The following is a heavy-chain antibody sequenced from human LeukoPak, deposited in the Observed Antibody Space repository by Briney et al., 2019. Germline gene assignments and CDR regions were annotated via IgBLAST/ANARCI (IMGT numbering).Heavy chain of an antibody. CDR2: MSYSGHT. CDR1: GYSISSGYF. CDR3: ARSDGYGLVGI. V-gene: IGHV4-38-2*02. D-gene: IGHD3-10*01. J-gene: IGHJ3*02. Sequence: SETLSLTCTVSGYSISSGYFWGWIRQAPGKGLEWIVSMSYSGHTYYNPSLKSRVTTSIDTSKNQLSLNLKSVTAADTDVYYCARSDGYGLVGIWGQGTMVTVSS.